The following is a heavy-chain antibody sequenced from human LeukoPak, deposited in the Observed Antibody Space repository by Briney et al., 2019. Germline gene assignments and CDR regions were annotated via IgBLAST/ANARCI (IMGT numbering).Heavy chain of an antibody. V-gene: IGHV1-18*01. D-gene: IGHD4/OR15-4a*01. CDR1: GYTFTSYG. CDR3: AREGTIFDY. CDR2: ISPYNGNT. J-gene: IGHJ4*02. Sequence: ASVKVSCKASGYTFTSYGISWVRQAPGQGLEWMGWISPYNGNTNYAQKFQGRVTVTAHTSTSTAYMELRSLRSDDTAIYYCAREGTIFDYWGQGTLVTVSS.